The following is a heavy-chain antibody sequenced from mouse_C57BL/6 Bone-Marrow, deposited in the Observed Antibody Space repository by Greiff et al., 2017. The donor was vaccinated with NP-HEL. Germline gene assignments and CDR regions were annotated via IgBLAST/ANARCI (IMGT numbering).Heavy chain of an antibody. CDR1: GYTFTSYW. Sequence: VQLQQPGAELVKPGASVKLSCKASGYTFTSYWMHWVKQRPGRGLEWIGRIDPNSGGTKYNEKFKSKATLTVDNPSSTAYMQLSSLTSEDSAVYYCASEDYDHWYFDVWGTGTTVTVSS. CDR3: ASEDYDHWYFDV. D-gene: IGHD2-4*01. CDR2: IDPNSGGT. J-gene: IGHJ1*03. V-gene: IGHV1-72*01.